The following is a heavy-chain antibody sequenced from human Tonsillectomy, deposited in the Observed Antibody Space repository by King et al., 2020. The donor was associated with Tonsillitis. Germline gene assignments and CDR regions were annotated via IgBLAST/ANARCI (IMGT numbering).Heavy chain of an antibody. CDR2: ISYDGSNK. D-gene: IGHD3-3*01. Sequence: VQLVESGGGVVQPGRSLRLSCAASGFTFSSYAMHWVRQAPGKGLEWVAVISYDGSNKYYADSVKGRFTISRDNSKNTLYLKMNSLRAEDTAVYYCARDLRSDLYGMDVWGQGTTVTVSS. CDR1: GFTFSSYA. CDR3: ARDLRSDLYGMDV. V-gene: IGHV3-30-3*01. J-gene: IGHJ6*02.